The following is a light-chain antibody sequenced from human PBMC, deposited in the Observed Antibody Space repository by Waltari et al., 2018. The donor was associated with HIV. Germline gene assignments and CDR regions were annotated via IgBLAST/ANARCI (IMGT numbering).Light chain of an antibody. Sequence: QSVLTQPPSASATPGQRVTISCSGSSSNLGTNYVFWSQQLPGTAPKLLIFRDNERPSGVPDRFSGSRSGTAASLVISGLRSEDEAEYYCAAWDDSLNGFYVFGSGTRVTVL. J-gene: IGLJ1*01. CDR3: AAWDDSLNGFYV. CDR2: RDN. CDR1: SSNLGTNY. V-gene: IGLV1-47*01.